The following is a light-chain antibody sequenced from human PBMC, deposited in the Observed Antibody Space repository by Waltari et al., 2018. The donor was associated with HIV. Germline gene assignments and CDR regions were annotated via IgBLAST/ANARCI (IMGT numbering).Light chain of an antibody. CDR2: AGT. J-gene: IGLJ2*01. CDR1: ALAKQN. Sequence: SYELTQQPSMSVSPGQTATITCSGDALAKQNSYWYQQKAGQAPVLVIFAGTERPSGIPERFSGTRSETTVTLTITGVQAEDEADYYCESADSTGSYYVFGRGTRLTVL. V-gene: IGLV3-25*03. CDR3: ESADSTGSYYV.